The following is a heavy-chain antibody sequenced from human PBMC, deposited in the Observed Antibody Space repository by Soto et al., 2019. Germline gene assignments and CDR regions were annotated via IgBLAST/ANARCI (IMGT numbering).Heavy chain of an antibody. J-gene: IGHJ4*02. CDR3: ASGGSAAAGTPSDY. V-gene: IGHV3-21*01. Sequence: SGGSLRLSCAASGFTFSSYSMNWVRQAPGKGLEWVSSISSSSSYIYYADSVKGRFTISRDNAKNSLYLQMNSLRAEDTAVYYCASGGSAAAGTPSDYWGQGTLVTVSS. CDR1: GFTFSSYS. CDR2: ISSSSSYI. D-gene: IGHD6-13*01.